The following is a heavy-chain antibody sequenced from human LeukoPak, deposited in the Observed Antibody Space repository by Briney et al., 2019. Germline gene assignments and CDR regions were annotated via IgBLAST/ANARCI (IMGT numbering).Heavy chain of an antibody. CDR3: ARDLITMVRGVPGGY. Sequence: GGSLRLSCAASGFTLSSYWMHWVRQTPGKGPVWVSRINSDGSSTSYADSVKGRFTISRDNAKNTLYLQMNSLRAEDTAVYYCARDLITMVRGVPGGYWGQGTLVTVSS. J-gene: IGHJ4*02. D-gene: IGHD3-10*01. CDR2: INSDGSST. CDR1: GFTLSSYW. V-gene: IGHV3-74*01.